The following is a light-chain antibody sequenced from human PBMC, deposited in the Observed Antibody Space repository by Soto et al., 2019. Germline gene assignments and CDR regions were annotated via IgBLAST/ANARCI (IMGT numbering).Light chain of an antibody. J-gene: IGLJ1*01. CDR3: SSYTSSSLLYV. CDR2: EVS. V-gene: IGLV2-14*01. Sequence: QSALTQPASVSGSPGQSITISCTGTSSDVGGYNYVSWYQQHPGKAPKLMIYEVSNRPSGVSNRFSGSKSGNTASLTISGLQAEDEADYYCSSYTSSSLLYVFGTGTKVTV. CDR1: SSDVGGYNY.